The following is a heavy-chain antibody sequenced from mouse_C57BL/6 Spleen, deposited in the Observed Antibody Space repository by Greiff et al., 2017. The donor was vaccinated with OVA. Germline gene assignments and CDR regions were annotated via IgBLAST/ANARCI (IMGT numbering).Heavy chain of an antibody. D-gene: IGHD5-1*01. CDR2: IYPRDGST. J-gene: IGHJ2*01. V-gene: IGHV1-85*01. CDR1: GYTFTSYD. Sequence: VQLQQSGPELVKPGASVKLSCKASGYTFTSYDINWVKQRPGQGLEWIGWIYPRDGSTKYNEKFKGRATLTVDTAYSPPYMELHSLTSEDAAVYFCAREGDHGPEYGGNWGKGTTLTVSS. CDR3: AREGDHGPEYGGN.